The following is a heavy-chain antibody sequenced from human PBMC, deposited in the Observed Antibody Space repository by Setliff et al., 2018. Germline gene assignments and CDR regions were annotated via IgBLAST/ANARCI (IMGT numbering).Heavy chain of an antibody. CDR3: ARVPGGRFDY. J-gene: IGHJ4*02. D-gene: IGHD1-26*01. CDR2: IYRSGST. V-gene: IGHV4-38-2*01. Sequence: SETLSLTCAVSGYSISSGYYWGWIRQPPGKGLEWIGSIYRSGSTYYNPSLKSRVTISVDTSKNQFSLKLSSVTAADTAVYYCARVPGGRFDYWGQGTLVTVSS. CDR1: GYSISSGYY.